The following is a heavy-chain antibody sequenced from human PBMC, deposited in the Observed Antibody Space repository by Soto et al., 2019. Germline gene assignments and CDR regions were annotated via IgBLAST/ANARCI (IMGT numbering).Heavy chain of an antibody. V-gene: IGHV4-34*01. CDR2: INHSGST. J-gene: IGHJ5*02. D-gene: IGHD2-2*02. CDR3: ARRREIKQQLYRSFNWFDP. CDR1: GGSFSGYY. Sequence: QVQLQQWGAGLLKPSETLSLTCAVYGGSFSGYYWSWIRQPPGKGLEWIGEINHSGSTNYNQSLKSRVTISVDTSKNQFSLKLSSVTAADTAVYYCARRREIKQQLYRSFNWFDPWGQGTLVTVSS.